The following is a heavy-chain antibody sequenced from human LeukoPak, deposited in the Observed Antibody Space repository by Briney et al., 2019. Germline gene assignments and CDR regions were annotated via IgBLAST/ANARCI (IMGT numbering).Heavy chain of an antibody. Sequence: GGSLSLYCAAYGFTVSSNYMSWVRQAPGKGLEWVSVLYSGGSTYYADSVKGRFTISRDNSKNTLYLQMNSLRAEDTAVYYCARDRVSLFDYWGQGTLVTVSS. CDR1: GFTVSSNY. J-gene: IGHJ4*02. CDR3: ARDRVSLFDY. V-gene: IGHV3-53*01. CDR2: LYSGGST.